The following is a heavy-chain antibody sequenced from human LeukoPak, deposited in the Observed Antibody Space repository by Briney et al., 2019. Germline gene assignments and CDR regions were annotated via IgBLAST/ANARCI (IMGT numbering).Heavy chain of an antibody. CDR2: ISGSGGSA. V-gene: IGHV3-23*01. J-gene: IGHJ4*02. Sequence: PGGSLRLSCAASGFTFSSFAMSWVRQVPGKGLEWVSTISGSGGSAYYADSVKGRFTISRDNSKNTLWLQMNSLRAEDTGVYYCAKEYSYGYYFDYWGQGTLVTVSS. CDR3: AKEYSYGYYFDY. D-gene: IGHD5-18*01. CDR1: GFTFSSFA.